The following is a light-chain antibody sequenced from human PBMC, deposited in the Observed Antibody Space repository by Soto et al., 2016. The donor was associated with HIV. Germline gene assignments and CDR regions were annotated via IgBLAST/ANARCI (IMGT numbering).Light chain of an antibody. V-gene: IGKV1-5*03. Sequence: DIQMTQSPSTLSASVGDRVIITCRASQSISSWLAWYQQKPGKAPKVLIYKASSLDSGVPSRFSGSGSGTEFTLTISSLQPDDFATYYCQQYNSYSRTFGQGTKLEMK. CDR1: QSISSW. CDR3: QQYNSYSRT. CDR2: KAS. J-gene: IGKJ1*01.